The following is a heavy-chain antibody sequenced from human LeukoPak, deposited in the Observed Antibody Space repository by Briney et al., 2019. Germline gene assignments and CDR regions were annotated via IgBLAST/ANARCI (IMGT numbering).Heavy chain of an antibody. CDR1: GFTFSSYS. J-gene: IGHJ3*02. Sequence: GGSLRLSCAASGFTFSSYSMNWVRQAPGKGLEWVPSISSSSSYIYYADSVKGRFTISRDNAKNSLYLQMNSLRAEDTAVYYCVRDHHRRLYDSQARDTFDIWGRGTMVTVSS. D-gene: IGHD3-22*01. CDR3: VRDHHRRLYDSQARDTFDI. V-gene: IGHV3-21*01. CDR2: ISSSSSYI.